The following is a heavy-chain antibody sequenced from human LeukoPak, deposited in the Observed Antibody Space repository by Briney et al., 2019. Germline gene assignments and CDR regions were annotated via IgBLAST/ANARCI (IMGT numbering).Heavy chain of an antibody. CDR3: ARDGPPPGSSWYDY. CDR2: IYSGGST. V-gene: IGHV3-53*01. Sequence: GGSLRLSCAASGFTVSSNYMSWVRQTPGKGLEWASVIYSGGSTYYADSVKGRFTISRDNSKNTLYLQMNSLRAEDTAVYYCARDGPPPGSSWYDYWGQGTLVTVSS. D-gene: IGHD6-13*01. J-gene: IGHJ4*02. CDR1: GFTVSSNY.